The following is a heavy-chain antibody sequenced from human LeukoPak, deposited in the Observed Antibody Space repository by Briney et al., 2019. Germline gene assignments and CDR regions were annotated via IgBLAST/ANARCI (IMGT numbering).Heavy chain of an antibody. V-gene: IGHV1-2*02. CDR3: ARVRHYDILTGYYGTPAIYGMDV. J-gene: IGHJ6*02. CDR2: INPNSGGT. CDR1: GYTFTGYY. D-gene: IGHD3-9*01. Sequence: GASVKVSCKASGYTFTGYYMHWVRQAPGQGLEWMGWINPNSGGTNYAQKFQGRVTMTRDTSISTAYMELSRLRSDDTAVYYCARVRHYDILTGYYGTPAIYGMDVWGQGTTVTVS.